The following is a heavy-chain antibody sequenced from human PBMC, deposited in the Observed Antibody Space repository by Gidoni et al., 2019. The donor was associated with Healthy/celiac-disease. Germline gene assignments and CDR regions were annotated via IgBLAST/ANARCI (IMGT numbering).Heavy chain of an antibody. D-gene: IGHD6-19*01. J-gene: IGHJ4*02. CDR2: IYYSGST. CDR3: ARFPSSSGWLYYFDY. Sequence: QLQLQESGPGLVKPSETLSLTCTVSGGSISSRSYYWGWIRQPPGKGLEWIGSIYYSGSTYYNPSLKSRVTISVDTSKNQFSLKLSSVTAADTAVYYCARFPSSSGWLYYFDYWGQGTLVTVSS. V-gene: IGHV4-39*07. CDR1: GGSISSRSYY.